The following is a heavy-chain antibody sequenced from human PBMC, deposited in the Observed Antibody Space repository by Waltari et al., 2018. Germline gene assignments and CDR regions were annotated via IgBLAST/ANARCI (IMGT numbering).Heavy chain of an antibody. CDR1: GYTFTPYY. J-gene: IGHJ4*02. D-gene: IGHD1-1*01. V-gene: IGHV1-2*02. CDR2: INSNTGDS. Sequence: QVQLVQSGPEVKQPGASVRVSCKTSGYTFTPYYPPWVRQAPGQGLEWMAWINSNTGDSQSAQTFQGRVTVTKDTSLTTVYLELSGLRSDDTALYYCARETLPGNKIIDYWGQGTLVTVSS. CDR3: ARETLPGNKIIDY.